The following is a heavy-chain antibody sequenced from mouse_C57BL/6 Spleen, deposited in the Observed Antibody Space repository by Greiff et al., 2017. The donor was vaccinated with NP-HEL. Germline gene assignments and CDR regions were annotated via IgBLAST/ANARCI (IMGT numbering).Heavy chain of an antibody. CDR3: ARHHYYGSSYGFAY. CDR1: GFTFSSYT. Sequence: EVMLVESGGGLVKPGGSLKLSCAASGFTFSSYTMSWVRQTPEKRLEWVATISGGGGNTYYPDSVKGRFTISRDNAKNTLYLQMSSLRSEDTALYYCARHHYYGSSYGFAYWGQGTLVTASA. CDR2: ISGGGGNT. D-gene: IGHD1-1*01. V-gene: IGHV5-9*01. J-gene: IGHJ3*01.